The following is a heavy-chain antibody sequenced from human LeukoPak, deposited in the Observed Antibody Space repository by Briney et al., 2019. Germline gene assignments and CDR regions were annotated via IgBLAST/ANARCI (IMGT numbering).Heavy chain of an antibody. CDR1: GFTFSNYW. Sequence: GGSLRLSCAASGFTFSNYWMSWVRQAPGKGLEWVANINQDGSEKYYVGSVKGRFTISRDNAKNSLYLQMNSLSAEDTAVYYCARGYRLNWGEGALVTVSS. CDR3: ARGYRLN. CDR2: INQDGSEK. V-gene: IGHV3-7*01. J-gene: IGHJ4*02. D-gene: IGHD3-16*01.